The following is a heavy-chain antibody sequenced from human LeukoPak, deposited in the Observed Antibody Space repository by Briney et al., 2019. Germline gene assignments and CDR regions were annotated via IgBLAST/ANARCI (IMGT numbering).Heavy chain of an antibody. CDR1: GYTFTGYY. V-gene: IGHV1-2*02. Sequence: ASVKVSCKASGYTFTGYYMHWVRQAPGQGLGWMGWINPNSGGTNYAQKFQGRVTMTRDTSISTAYMELSRLRSDDTAVYYCARASSSSHAHFDYWGQGTLVTVSS. CDR3: ARASSSSHAHFDY. J-gene: IGHJ4*02. CDR2: INPNSGGT. D-gene: IGHD6-13*01.